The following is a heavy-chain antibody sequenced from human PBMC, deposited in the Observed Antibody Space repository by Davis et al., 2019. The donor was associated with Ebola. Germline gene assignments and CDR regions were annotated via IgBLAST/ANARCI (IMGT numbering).Heavy chain of an antibody. CDR3: ARTTKTNVEDSGLGYNFFDS. V-gene: IGHV4-61*01. Sequence: MPSETLSLTCTVSGDSVGNYNYYWSWIRQPPGKGLEWIGYIYYSGSTNYNPSLKSRVTISVDTSKNQFSLKIHSVTAADTAVYYCARTTKTNVEDSGLGYNFFDSWGQGTLVSVSS. J-gene: IGHJ5*01. CDR1: GDSVGNYNYY. CDR2: IYYSGST. D-gene: IGHD5-18*01.